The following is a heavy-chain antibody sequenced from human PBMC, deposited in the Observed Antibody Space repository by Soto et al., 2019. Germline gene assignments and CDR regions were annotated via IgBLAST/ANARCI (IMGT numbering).Heavy chain of an antibody. J-gene: IGHJ6*02. CDR3: ARDRRDTMIVVVTNEYGMDV. CDR1: GGTFSSYA. D-gene: IGHD3-22*01. CDR2: IIPIFGTA. Sequence: SVKVSCKASGGTFSSYAISWVRQAPGQGLEWMGGIIPIFGTANYAQKFQGRVTITADKSTSTAYMELSSLRSEDTAVYYCARDRRDTMIVVVTNEYGMDVWGQGTTVTVSS. V-gene: IGHV1-69*06.